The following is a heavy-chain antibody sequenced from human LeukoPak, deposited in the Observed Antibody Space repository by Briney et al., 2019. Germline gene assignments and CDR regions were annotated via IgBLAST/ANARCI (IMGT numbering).Heavy chain of an antibody. Sequence: SETLSLTCTVSGCSISSYYWSWIRQAPGKGLEWIGYIYCSGSTNYNPYLKSRVTISVDTSKNQFALKLSSVTAANTAVYYGARAPGFTMVRGVIIHGATDAFDIWGQGTMVTVSS. D-gene: IGHD3-10*01. CDR3: ARAPGFTMVRGVIIHGATDAFDI. J-gene: IGHJ3*02. CDR2: IYCSGST. CDR1: GCSISSYY. V-gene: IGHV4-59*01.